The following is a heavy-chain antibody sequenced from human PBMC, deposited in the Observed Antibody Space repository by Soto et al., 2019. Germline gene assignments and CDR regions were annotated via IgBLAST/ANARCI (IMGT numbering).Heavy chain of an antibody. CDR2: IYYSGST. Sequence: SETLSLTCTVSGGSISSYYWSWIRQPPGKGLEWIGYIYYSGSTNYNPSLKSRVTISVDTSKNQFSLKLSSVTAADTAVYYCAGHWNWGSEQWGIVGWFDPWGQGTLVTVSS. V-gene: IGHV4-59*01. CDR3: AGHWNWGSEQWGIVGWFDP. J-gene: IGHJ5*02. D-gene: IGHD7-27*01. CDR1: GGSISSYY.